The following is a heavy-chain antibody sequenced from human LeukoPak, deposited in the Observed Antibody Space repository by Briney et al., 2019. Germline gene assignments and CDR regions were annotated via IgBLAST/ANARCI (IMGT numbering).Heavy chain of an antibody. Sequence: PSETLSLTCTVSGGSISSSSYYWGWIRQPPGKGLEWIGSIYYSGSTYYNPSLKSRVTISVDTSKNQFSLKLSSVTAADTAVYYCARYDYGGNGFDYWGQGTLVTVSS. CDR3: ARYDYGGNGFDY. CDR2: IYYSGST. J-gene: IGHJ4*02. D-gene: IGHD4-23*01. CDR1: GGSISSSSYY. V-gene: IGHV4-39*01.